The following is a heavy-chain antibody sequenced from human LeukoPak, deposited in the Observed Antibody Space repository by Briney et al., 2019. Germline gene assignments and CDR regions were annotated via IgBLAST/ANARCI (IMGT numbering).Heavy chain of an antibody. Sequence: GGSLRLSSTASGFTFSSYSMNWVRRAPGKGLEWVSCISSSSSYIYYADSVKGRFTISRDNAKNSLYLQMNSLRAEDTAVYYCARVGYYDSSGPTRYWGQGTLVTVSS. CDR2: ISSSSSYI. D-gene: IGHD3-22*01. CDR1: GFTFSSYS. V-gene: IGHV3-21*01. CDR3: ARVGYYDSSGPTRY. J-gene: IGHJ4*02.